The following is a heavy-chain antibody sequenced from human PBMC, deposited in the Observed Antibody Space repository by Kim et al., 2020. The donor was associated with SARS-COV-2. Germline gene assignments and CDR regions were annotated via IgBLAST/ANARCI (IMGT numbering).Heavy chain of an antibody. Sequence: GGSLRLSCAGSGLTFSGHWMHWVRQAPGKGLVCVSRISPDGSITMYADSVRGRFTISRDNAKNTVDLQMNSLTAEDTAVYYCGRGYTLGDWGQGTLVTVSS. CDR1: GLTFSGHW. CDR3: GRGYTLGD. J-gene: IGHJ4*02. CDR2: ISPDGSIT. D-gene: IGHD1-26*01. V-gene: IGHV3-74*03.